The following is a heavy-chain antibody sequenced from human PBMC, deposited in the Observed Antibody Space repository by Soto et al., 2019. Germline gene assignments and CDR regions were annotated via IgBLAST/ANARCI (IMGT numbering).Heavy chain of an antibody. CDR2: IYYIGST. D-gene: IGHD3-16*01. CDR3: ARHVRRDYPVWHKGYNWFDP. Sequence: SETLSLTCTVSGGSISSSSYYWGWIRQPPGKGLDWIGSIYYIGSTYYNSSLKSRVTISVDTSKNQFFLKLSSVTAADTAVYYFARHVRRDYPVWHKGYNWFDPWGQGTLVTVSS. CDR1: GGSISSSSYY. V-gene: IGHV4-39*01. J-gene: IGHJ5*02.